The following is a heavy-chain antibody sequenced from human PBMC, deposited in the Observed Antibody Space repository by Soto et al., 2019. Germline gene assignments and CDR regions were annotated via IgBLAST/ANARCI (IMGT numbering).Heavy chain of an antibody. V-gene: IGHV1-3*01. J-gene: IGHJ3*02. D-gene: IGHD3-9*01. CDR3: ARSYYDLVTGYSQDAFDI. CDR2: INAGNGNT. Sequence: QVQLVQSGAEVKKPGASVKVSCKASGYTFSHYAMHWVRQAPGDRLEWMGWINAGNGNTKYSQKLQGRVTITRDTSASTAYIELSSLRSEETAVYYCARSYYDLVTGYSQDAFDIWGQGTVVTVSS. CDR1: GYTFSHYA.